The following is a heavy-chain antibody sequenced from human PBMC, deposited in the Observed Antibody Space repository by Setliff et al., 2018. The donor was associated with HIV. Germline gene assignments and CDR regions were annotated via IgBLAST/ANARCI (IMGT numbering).Heavy chain of an antibody. CDR2: INPSGGST. J-gene: IGHJ6*03. Sequence: ASVKVSCKASGYKFTSYYIHWVRQAPGQGLEWMGIINPSGGSTTYAQKFQGRVTMTRDASTSTVYMELSSLRSEDTAAYYCARDAFDYTAYYYSYMDVWGKGTTVTVSS. D-gene: IGHD4-4*01. V-gene: IGHV1-46*01. CDR1: GYKFTSYY. CDR3: ARDAFDYTAYYYSYMDV.